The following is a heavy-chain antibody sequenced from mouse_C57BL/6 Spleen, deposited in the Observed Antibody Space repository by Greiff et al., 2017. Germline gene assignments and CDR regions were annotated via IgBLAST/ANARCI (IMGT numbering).Heavy chain of an antibody. CDR3: ARRRWDDY. J-gene: IGHJ2*01. D-gene: IGHD4-1*01. V-gene: IGHV1-22*01. Sequence: VHVKQSGPELVKPGASVKMSCKASGYTFTDYNMHWVKQSHGKSLEWIGYINPNNGGTSYNQKFKGKATLTVNKSSSTAYMELRSLTSEDSAVYCCARRRWDDYWGQGTTLTVSS. CDR2: INPNNGGT. CDR1: GYTFTDYN.